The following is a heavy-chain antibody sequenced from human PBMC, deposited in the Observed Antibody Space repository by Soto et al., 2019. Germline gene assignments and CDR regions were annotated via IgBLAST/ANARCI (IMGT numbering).Heavy chain of an antibody. V-gene: IGHV1-69*12. CDR1: GGTFSSYA. J-gene: IGHJ6*02. Sequence: QVQLVQSGAEVKKPGSSVKVSCKASGGTFSSYAISWVRQAPGQGLEWMGGIIPIFGTANYAQKFQGRVTFTADESTSTADRGLSSLRSEDTAVYYWARGGGAAAGTNTPNHYYYYGMDVWGQGPTVTVSS. CDR2: IIPIFGTA. D-gene: IGHD6-13*01. CDR3: ARGGGAAAGTNTPNHYYYYGMDV.